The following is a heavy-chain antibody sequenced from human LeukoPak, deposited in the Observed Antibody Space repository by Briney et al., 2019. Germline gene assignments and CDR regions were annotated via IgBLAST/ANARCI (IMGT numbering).Heavy chain of an antibody. Sequence: GGSLRLSCAASGFTLSSYSMNWVRQAPGKGLEWVSFISSSSSPIYYADSVKGRFTISKDNSKNTLYLQMNSLRAEDTAVYYCANGLGADYWGQGTLVTVSS. V-gene: IGHV3-48*01. CDR2: ISSSSSPI. CDR3: ANGLGADY. D-gene: IGHD4/OR15-4a*01. J-gene: IGHJ4*02. CDR1: GFTLSSYS.